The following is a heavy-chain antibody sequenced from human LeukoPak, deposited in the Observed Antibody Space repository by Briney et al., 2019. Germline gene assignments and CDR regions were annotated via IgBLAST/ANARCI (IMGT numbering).Heavy chain of an antibody. CDR3: ARDHYYDSSGYYYDY. J-gene: IGHJ4*02. Sequence: GASVKVSCKASGYTFTSYGISWVRQAPGQGLEWMGWTSAYNGNTNYAQKLQGRDTMTTDTTTSTAYMELRSLRSDDTAVYYCARDHYYDSSGYYYDYWGQGTLVTVSS. D-gene: IGHD3-22*01. V-gene: IGHV1-18*01. CDR2: TSAYNGNT. CDR1: GYTFTSYG.